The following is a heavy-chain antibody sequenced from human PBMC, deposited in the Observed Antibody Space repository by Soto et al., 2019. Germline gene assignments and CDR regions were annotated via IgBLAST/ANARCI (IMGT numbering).Heavy chain of an antibody. Sequence: EVQLVESGGGWVQPGRSLRLSCAASGFSCDNYAMHWVRQAPVKGLEWVSSMSWNSGNTDYADSVKGRFIISRDSAKNSLALQLNSLRAEDTALYYCARAPQYCSSTNCRAYFEYCGQGPLVTVSS. D-gene: IGHD2-2*01. CDR1: GFSCDNYA. CDR3: ARAPQYCSSTNCRAYFEY. V-gene: IGHV3-9*01. CDR2: MSWNSGNT. J-gene: IGHJ4*02.